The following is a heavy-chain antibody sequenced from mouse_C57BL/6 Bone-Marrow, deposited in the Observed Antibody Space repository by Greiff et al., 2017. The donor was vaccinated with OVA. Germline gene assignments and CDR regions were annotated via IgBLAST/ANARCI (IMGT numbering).Heavy chain of an antibody. CDR3: ARSDGGDYFDY. D-gene: IGHD1-2*01. J-gene: IGHJ2*01. V-gene: IGHV1-81*01. CDR2: IYPRSGNT. Sequence: QVHVKQSGAELARPGASVKLSCKASGYTFTSYGISWVKQRTGQGLEWIGEIYPRSGNTYYNEKFKGKATLTADKSSSTAYMELRSLTSEDSAVYFCARSDGGDYFDYWGQGTTLTVSS. CDR1: GYTFTSYG.